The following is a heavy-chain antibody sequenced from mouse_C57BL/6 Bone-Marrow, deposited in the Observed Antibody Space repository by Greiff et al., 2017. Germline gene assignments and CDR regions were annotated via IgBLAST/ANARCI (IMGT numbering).Heavy chain of an antibody. CDR2: MHPNGGSP. J-gene: IGHJ4*01. CDR3: ARSYDYDDYAKDC. Sequence: QVQLQQPGAELVKPGASVKLSCKASGYTFTNYWMHWVKQRPGQGLEWIGMMHPNGGSPDYNEKFKSEATLSVEKSSRTAYMELSSLTSEDSAVYYCARSYDYDDYAKDCWGQGTSVTVSS. D-gene: IGHD2-4*01. CDR1: GYTFTNYW. V-gene: IGHV1-64*01.